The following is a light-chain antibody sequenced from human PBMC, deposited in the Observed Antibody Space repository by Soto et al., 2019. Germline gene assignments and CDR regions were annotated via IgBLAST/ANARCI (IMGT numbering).Light chain of an antibody. V-gene: IGLV2-14*01. CDR2: KVS. Sequence: QSALTQPPSVSGSPRQSITISCTGTSSNVGDGDFVSWYQQRPGNAPKLMIYKVSNRPSGVSNRFSGSKSGNTASLTISGVQAEDEADYYCCAYTRSYTWVFGGGTKLTVL. J-gene: IGLJ3*02. CDR1: SSNVGDGDF. CDR3: CAYTRSYTWV.